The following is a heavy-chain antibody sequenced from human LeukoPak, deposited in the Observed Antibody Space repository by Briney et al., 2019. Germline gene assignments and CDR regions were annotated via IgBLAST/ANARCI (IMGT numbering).Heavy chain of an antibody. V-gene: IGHV3-48*03. CDR2: ISSSGSTI. CDR1: GFTFSSYE. CDR3: AKDSSWSFDY. D-gene: IGHD6-13*01. Sequence: GSLRLSCAASGFTFSSYEMNWVRQAPGKGLEWVSYISSSGSTIYYADSVKGRFTISRDNSKNTLYLQMNSLRAEDTAVYFCAKDSSWSFDYWGQGTLVTVSS. J-gene: IGHJ4*02.